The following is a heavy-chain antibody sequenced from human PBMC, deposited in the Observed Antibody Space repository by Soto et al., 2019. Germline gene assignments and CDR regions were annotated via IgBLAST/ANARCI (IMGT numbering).Heavy chain of an antibody. CDR2: ISGSGGST. CDR3: ARRGPGTSFVY. V-gene: IGHV3-23*01. Sequence: EVQLLESGGGLVQPGGSLRLSCAASGFTFSSYAMRWVRQAPGKGLEWVSAISGSGGSTYYADSVKGRFTISRDSSKNTVYRQMNSLRAEDTAVYYCARRGPGTSFVYWGQGTLVTVSS. J-gene: IGHJ4*02. D-gene: IGHD6-13*01. CDR1: GFTFSSYA.